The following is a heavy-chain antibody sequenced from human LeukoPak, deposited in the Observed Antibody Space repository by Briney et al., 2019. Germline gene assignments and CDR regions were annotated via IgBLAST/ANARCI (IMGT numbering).Heavy chain of an antibody. CDR3: ARDPPRYCSGGSCYSYMSAFDI. V-gene: IGHV4-4*07. D-gene: IGHD2-15*01. CDR1: GDPIRRCY. CDR2: IYTSGCT. J-gene: IGHJ3*02. Sequence: PSETQALMHGVCGDPIRRCYWSWIREPGAKALVWIGRIYTSGCTNYNPSLRSRGTMSVDTSKNQLSLKLSSVTAADTAVYYCARDPPRYCSGGSCYSYMSAFDIWGQGTMVTVSS.